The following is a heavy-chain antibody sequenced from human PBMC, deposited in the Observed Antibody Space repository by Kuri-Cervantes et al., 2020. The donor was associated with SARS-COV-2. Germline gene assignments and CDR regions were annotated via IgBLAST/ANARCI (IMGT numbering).Heavy chain of an antibody. J-gene: IGHJ5*02. V-gene: IGHV3-30*03. D-gene: IGHD2-21*02. CDR3: ARVCKRGADCYDP. Sequence: GESLKISCAASGFTFSSYGMHWVRQAPGKGLEWVAVISYDGSNKYYADSVKGRFTISRDNAKNSLHLQMNSLTADDTAVYFCARVCKRGADCYDPWGQGTLVTVSS. CDR2: ISYDGSNK. CDR1: GFTFSSYG.